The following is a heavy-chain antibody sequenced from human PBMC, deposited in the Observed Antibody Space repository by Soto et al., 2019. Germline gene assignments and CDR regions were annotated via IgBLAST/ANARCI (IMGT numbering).Heavy chain of an antibody. Sequence: PSETLSLTCTVSGGSISSGGYYWSWIRQHPGKGLEWIGYIYYSGSTYYNPSLKSRVTISVDTSKNQFSLKLSSVTAADTAVYYCSRVVSSRLVAYSYGSLAYYFDYWGQGTLVTVSS. J-gene: IGHJ4*02. V-gene: IGHV4-31*03. D-gene: IGHD1-26*01. CDR2: IYYSGST. CDR1: GGSISSGGYY. CDR3: SRVVSSRLVAYSYGSLAYYFDY.